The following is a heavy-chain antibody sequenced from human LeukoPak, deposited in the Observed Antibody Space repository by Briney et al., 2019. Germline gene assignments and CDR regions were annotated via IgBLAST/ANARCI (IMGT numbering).Heavy chain of an antibody. Sequence: SQTLSLTCAISGDSVSSNSAAWTWIRQSPSRGLEWLGRTYYRSKWYNGYAVSVKSRITINPDTSKNQFSLQLNSVTPEDTAVYYCAREGGSFGGWYAIHYYYGMDVWGQGTTVTVSS. CDR1: GDSVSSNSAA. J-gene: IGHJ6*02. CDR2: TYYRSKWYN. V-gene: IGHV6-1*01. D-gene: IGHD6-19*01. CDR3: AREGGSFGGWYAIHYYYGMDV.